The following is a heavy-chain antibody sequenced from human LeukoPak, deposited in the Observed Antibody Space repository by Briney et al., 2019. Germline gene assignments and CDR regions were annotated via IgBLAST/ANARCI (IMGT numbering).Heavy chain of an antibody. Sequence: SETLSLTCSVSGGSISSSSHYWGWIRQPPGKGLEWIGCIYYSGSTYFNPSLKSRVTISVDTSKHQFSLRLSSVTAADTALYYCADCSSTSCYWGYCSGGTCFNWGQGTLVTVSS. J-gene: IGHJ4*02. V-gene: IGHV4-39*01. D-gene: IGHD2-2*01. CDR1: GGSISSSSHY. CDR2: IYYSGST. CDR3: ADCSSTSCYWGYCSGGTCFN.